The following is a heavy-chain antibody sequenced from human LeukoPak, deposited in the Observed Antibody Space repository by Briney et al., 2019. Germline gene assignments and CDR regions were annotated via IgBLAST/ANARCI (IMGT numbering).Heavy chain of an antibody. D-gene: IGHD3-10*01. CDR3: GTGFGHE. Sequence: PGGSLRLSCAASGFTFTYAWMSWVRQAPGKGLEWVGRIKTKTDGGTTDYAAPVKGRFTISRDDLKNTVYLQMNSLKTEDTAVYYCGTGFGHEWGQGTLVTVSS. CDR1: GFTFTYAW. CDR2: IKTKTDGGTT. V-gene: IGHV3-15*01. J-gene: IGHJ4*02.